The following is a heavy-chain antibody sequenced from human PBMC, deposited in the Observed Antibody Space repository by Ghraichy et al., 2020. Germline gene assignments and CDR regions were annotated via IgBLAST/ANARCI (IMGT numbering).Heavy chain of an antibody. J-gene: IGHJ4*02. V-gene: IGHV3-64D*09. CDR1: GFTFSSYA. D-gene: IGHD2-2*01. CDR2: ISSNGGST. Sequence: GGSLRLSCSASGFTFSSYAMHWVRQAPGKGLEYVSAISSNGGSTYYADSVKGRFTISRDNSKNTLYLQMSSLRAEDTAVYYCVKGRSLYKRVASSTTYYDYWGQGTLVTVSS. CDR3: VKGRSLYKRVASSTTYYDY.